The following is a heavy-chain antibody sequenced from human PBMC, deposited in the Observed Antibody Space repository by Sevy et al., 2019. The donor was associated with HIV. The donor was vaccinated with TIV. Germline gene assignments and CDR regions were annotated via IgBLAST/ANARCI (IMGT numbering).Heavy chain of an antibody. D-gene: IGHD3-10*01. V-gene: IGHV4-34*01. CDR2: INHSGST. Sequence: SETLSLTCAVYGGSFSGYYWSWIRQPPGKGLEWIGEINHSGSTNYNPSLKSRVTISVDTSKNQFSLKLSSVTAADTAVYYCARGIKFGSKYFQHWGQGTLVTVSS. J-gene: IGHJ1*01. CDR3: ARGIKFGSKYFQH. CDR1: GGSFSGYY.